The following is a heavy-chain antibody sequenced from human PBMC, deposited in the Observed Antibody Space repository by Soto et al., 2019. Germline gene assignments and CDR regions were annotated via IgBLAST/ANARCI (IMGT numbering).Heavy chain of an antibody. CDR3: ARLPNKSPQN. CDR1: GFTFSSYW. CDR2: ISTDASST. Sequence: EVQLVESGGGLVQPGGSLRLSCAASGFTFSSYWMHWVRQAAGKGLVWVSSISTDASSTSYADPVKGRFTISRDNAKNTPYLQMNSVRAEDTAVYYCARLPNKSPQNWGQGTLVIVS. V-gene: IGHV3-74*01. J-gene: IGHJ1*01.